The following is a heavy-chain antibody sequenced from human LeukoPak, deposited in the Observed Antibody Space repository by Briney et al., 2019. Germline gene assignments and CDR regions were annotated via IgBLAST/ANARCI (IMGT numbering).Heavy chain of an antibody. CDR2: ISSSSSYI. D-gene: IGHD4-23*01. CDR3: TRALITPVSWFDP. Sequence: GGSLRLSCAASGFTFSSYSMNWVRQAPGKGLEWVSSISSSSSYIYYADSVKGRFTISRDNAKNSLYLQMNSLKTEDTAVYYCTRALITPVSWFDPWGQGTLVTVSS. V-gene: IGHV3-21*04. CDR1: GFTFSSYS. J-gene: IGHJ5*02.